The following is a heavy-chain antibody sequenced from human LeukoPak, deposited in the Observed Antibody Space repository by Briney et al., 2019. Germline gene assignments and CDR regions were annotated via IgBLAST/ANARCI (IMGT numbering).Heavy chain of an antibody. D-gene: IGHD4-17*01. V-gene: IGHV3-23*01. J-gene: IGHJ4*02. CDR1: GFTFSSYG. CDR3: ASPGPFGYGDQVGYFDY. Sequence: GGSLRLSCAASGFTFSSYGMSWVRQAPGKGLEWVSAITATSSSTHDADSVKGRFTISRDNSKNTLYLQMNSLRAEDTAVYYCASPGPFGYGDQVGYFDYWGQGTLVTVSS. CDR2: ITATSSST.